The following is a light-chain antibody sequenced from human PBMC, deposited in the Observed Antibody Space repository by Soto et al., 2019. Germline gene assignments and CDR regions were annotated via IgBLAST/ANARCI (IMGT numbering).Light chain of an antibody. CDR2: GNT. V-gene: IGLV1-40*01. CDR3: QSYDSSLNYV. CDR1: SSNIGAGFD. J-gene: IGLJ1*01. Sequence: QSVLTQPPSVSGAPGQRVTLSCSGSSSNIGAGFDVHWYQHLPGTAPKLLIYGNTNRPSGVPDRFSGSKSGTSASLAITGLQAEDEADYYCQSYDSSLNYVFGTGTKLTVL.